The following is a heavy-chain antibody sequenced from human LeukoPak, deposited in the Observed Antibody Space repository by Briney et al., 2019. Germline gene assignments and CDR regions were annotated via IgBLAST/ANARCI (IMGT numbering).Heavy chain of an antibody. CDR2: IYPGDSAT. CDR3: ARRVTGRGLYYFDY. CDR1: GYSFTSYW. J-gene: IGHJ4*02. D-gene: IGHD7-27*01. V-gene: IGHV5-51*01. Sequence: GESLKISCKGSGYSFTSYWIGWVRQMPGKGLEWMGIIYPGDSATRYSPSFQGQFTISADKSISTAYMKWSSLKASDTAMYYCARRVTGRGLYYFDYWGQRTLVTVSS.